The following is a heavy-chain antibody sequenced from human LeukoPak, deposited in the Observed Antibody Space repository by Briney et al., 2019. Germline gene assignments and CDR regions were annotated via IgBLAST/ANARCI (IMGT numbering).Heavy chain of an antibody. V-gene: IGHV3-74*01. CDR3: ARSRAYSYGNWFDP. J-gene: IGHJ5*02. Sequence: GGSLRLSCAASGFTFSSYWMHWVRQAPGKGLVWVSRINSDGSSTSYADSVKGRFTISRDNAKNTLYLQMNSLRAEDTAVYYCARSRAYSYGNWFDPWDQGTLVTVSS. D-gene: IGHD5-18*01. CDR1: GFTFSSYW. CDR2: INSDGSST.